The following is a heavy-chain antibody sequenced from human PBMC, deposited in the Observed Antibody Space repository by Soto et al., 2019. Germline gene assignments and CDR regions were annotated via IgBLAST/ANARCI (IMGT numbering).Heavy chain of an antibody. CDR1: GFTFSSYG. CDR2: ISYDGSNK. J-gene: IGHJ6*02. V-gene: IGHV3-30*18. Sequence: LRLSCAASGFTFSSYGMHWVRQAPGKGLEWVAVISYDGSNKYYADSVKGRFTISRDNSKNTLYLQMNSLRAEDTAVYYCAKDRGPDQQLDPYHYYYYYGMGVWGQGTTVTVSS. CDR3: AKDRGPDQQLDPYHYYYYYGMGV. D-gene: IGHD6-13*01.